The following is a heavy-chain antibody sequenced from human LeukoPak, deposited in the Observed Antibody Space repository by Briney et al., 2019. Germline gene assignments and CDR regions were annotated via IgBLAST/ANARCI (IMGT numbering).Heavy chain of an antibody. CDR3: ARDRIVGATNYYYYGMDV. Sequence: ASVKVSCKASGYTFTSYYMHWVRQAPGQGLEWMGIINPSGGSTSYAQKFQGRVTMTRDTSTSTVYMELSSLRPEDTAVYYCARDRIVGATNYYYYGMDVWGQGTTVTVSS. J-gene: IGHJ6*02. CDR2: INPSGGST. D-gene: IGHD1-26*01. V-gene: IGHV1-46*01. CDR1: GYTFTSYY.